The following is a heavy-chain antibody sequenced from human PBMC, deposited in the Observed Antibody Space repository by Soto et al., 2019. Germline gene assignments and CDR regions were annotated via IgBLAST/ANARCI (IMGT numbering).Heavy chain of an antibody. J-gene: IGHJ6*02. D-gene: IGHD6-19*01. CDR1: GYTFTRYG. Sequence: ASVKVSCKASGYTFTRYGISWVRQAPGQGPEWMEWISSYNGNTNYAQKLQGRVTMTTDTSTSTAYMELRSLRSDDTAVYYCARGTRQWLVQNYYYGMDVWGQGTTVTVSS. CDR2: ISSYNGNT. V-gene: IGHV1-18*01. CDR3: ARGTRQWLVQNYYYGMDV.